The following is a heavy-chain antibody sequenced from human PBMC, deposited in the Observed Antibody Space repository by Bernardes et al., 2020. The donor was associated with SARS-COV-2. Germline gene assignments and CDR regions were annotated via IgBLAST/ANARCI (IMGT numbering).Heavy chain of an antibody. CDR3: ARVGYSNYDAYFHYYYYYGMDV. CDR1: GDSVSSNSAA. D-gene: IGHD4-4*01. V-gene: IGHV6-1*01. J-gene: IGHJ6*02. CDR2: TYYRSKWYN. Sequence: SQTLSLTCAISGDSVSSNSAAWNWIRQSPSRGLEWLGRTYYRSKWYNDYAVSVKSRITINPDTSKNQFSLQLNSVTPEDTAVYYCARVGYSNYDAYFHYYYYYGMDVWGQGTTVTVSS.